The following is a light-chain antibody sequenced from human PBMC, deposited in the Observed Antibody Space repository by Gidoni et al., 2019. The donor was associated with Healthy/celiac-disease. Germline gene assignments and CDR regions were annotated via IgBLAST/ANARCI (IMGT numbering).Light chain of an antibody. CDR1: QSLRHSNGYND. J-gene: IGKJ4*01. V-gene: IGKV2-28*01. CDR3: MQALPTPF. CDR2: LGS. Sequence: DIVMTQSTLSLTVTPGEPAPISGRSSQSLRHSNGYNDLDWYLPKPGQSTQLLLYLGSNRASGVPDRFSGSGSGTDFTLKLSRVEAEDVGVYYCMQALPTPFFGGGTQVEIK.